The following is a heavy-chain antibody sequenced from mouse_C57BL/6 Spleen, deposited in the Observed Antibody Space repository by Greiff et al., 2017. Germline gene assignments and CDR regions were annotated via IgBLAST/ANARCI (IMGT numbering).Heavy chain of an antibody. CDR1: GYAFTNYL. J-gene: IGHJ2*01. V-gene: IGHV1-54*01. CDR3: ARWDYYGSSYDY. Sequence: VQLQQSGAELVRPGTSVKVSCKASGYAFTNYLIEWVKQRPGQGLEWIGVINPGSGGTNYNEKFKGKATLTADKSSSTAYMQLSSLTSEDSAVFFCARWDYYGSSYDYWGQGTTLTVSS. D-gene: IGHD1-1*01. CDR2: INPGSGGT.